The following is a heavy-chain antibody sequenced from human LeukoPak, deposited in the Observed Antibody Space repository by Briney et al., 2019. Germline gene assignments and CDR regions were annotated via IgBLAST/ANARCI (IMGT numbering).Heavy chain of an antibody. CDR2: IYYTGGT. CDR1: GGSISTYY. CDR3: AKAKTPSCYAALDY. Sequence: SETLSLTCTVSGGSISTYYWSWIRQPPGKGLEWIGYIYYTGGTNYNPSLKSRVIISLDTSKRQFSLKLTSVTAADTAVYYCAKAKTPSCYAALDYWGQGTLATVSS. J-gene: IGHJ4*02. D-gene: IGHD2-2*01. V-gene: IGHV4-59*01.